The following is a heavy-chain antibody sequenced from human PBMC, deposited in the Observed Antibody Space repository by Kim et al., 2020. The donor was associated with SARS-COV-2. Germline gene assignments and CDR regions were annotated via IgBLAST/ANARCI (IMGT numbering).Heavy chain of an antibody. D-gene: IGHD6-13*01. Sequence: ADSVKGRFTISRDNSKNTLYLQMNSLRAEDTAVYYCAKDKAAAGTLYFQHWGQGTLVTVSS. CDR3: AKDKAAAGTLYFQH. J-gene: IGHJ1*01. V-gene: IGHV3-23*01.